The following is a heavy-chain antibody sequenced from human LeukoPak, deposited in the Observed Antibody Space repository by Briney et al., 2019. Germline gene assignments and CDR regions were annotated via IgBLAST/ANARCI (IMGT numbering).Heavy chain of an antibody. CDR2: IYISGST. D-gene: IGHD6-13*01. CDR1: GGSISSGSYY. Sequence: SQTLSLTCTVSGGSISSGSYYWSWIRQPAGKGLEWIGRIYISGSTSYNPSLKSRVTISVDTSKNQFSLKLSSVTAADTAVYYRARVYIASPGQFDPWGQGTLVTVSS. V-gene: IGHV4-61*02. J-gene: IGHJ5*02. CDR3: ARVYIASPGQFDP.